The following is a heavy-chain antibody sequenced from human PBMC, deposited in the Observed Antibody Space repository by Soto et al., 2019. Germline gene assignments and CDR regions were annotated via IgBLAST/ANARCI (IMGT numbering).Heavy chain of an antibody. CDR3: ASGGRFSKTWTLGY. V-gene: IGHV1-3*01. D-gene: IGHD4-17*01. CDR2: INAGNGNT. J-gene: IGHJ4*02. Sequence: VASVKVSCKASGYTFTSYAMHWVRQAPGQRLEWMGWINAGNGNTKYSQKFQGRVTITRDTSASTAYMELSSLRSEDTAVYYCASGGRFSKTWTLGYWGQGTLGTAPQ. CDR1: GYTFTSYA.